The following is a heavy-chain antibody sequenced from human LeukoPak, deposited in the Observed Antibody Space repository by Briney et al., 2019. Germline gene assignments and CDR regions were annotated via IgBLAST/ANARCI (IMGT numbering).Heavy chain of an antibody. D-gene: IGHD6-6*01. V-gene: IGHV3-64D*06. CDR3: VKDRSIAAPNNDFFDS. Sequence: GGSLRLSCSASGITFNRFYLHWVRQAPGKGLEFVSHISSNGATTYYADSVKGRFTISRDNSKNTLYLQMSSLRADDTAVYYCVKDRSIAAPNNDFFDSWAREPWSPSPQ. J-gene: IGHJ4*02. CDR2: ISSNGATT. CDR1: GITFNRFY.